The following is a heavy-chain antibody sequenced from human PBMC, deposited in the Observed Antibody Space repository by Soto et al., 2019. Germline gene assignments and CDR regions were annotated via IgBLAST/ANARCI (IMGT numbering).Heavy chain of an antibody. CDR2: ISGSGGST. Sequence: GGSLRLSCAASGFTFSSYAMSWVRQAPGKGLEWVSAISGSGGSTYYADSVKGRFTISRDNSKNTLYLQMNSLRAEDTAVYYCATDFYAALAEYFQHWGQGTLVTVSS. V-gene: IGHV3-23*01. CDR3: ATDFYAALAEYFQH. CDR1: GFTFSSYA. J-gene: IGHJ1*01. D-gene: IGHD4-17*01.